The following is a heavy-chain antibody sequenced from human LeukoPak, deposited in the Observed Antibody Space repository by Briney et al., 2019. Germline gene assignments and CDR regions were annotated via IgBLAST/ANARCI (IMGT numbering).Heavy chain of an antibody. J-gene: IGHJ3*02. CDR1: GYSFTSYW. CDR3: ARQSRITMIVAAVGAFDI. Sequence: GESLKISCKGSGYSFTSYWIGWVRQMPGKGLEWMGIIYPGDSDTRYSPSFQGQVTISADKSISTAYLQWSSLKASDTAMYYCARQSRITMIVAAVGAFDIWGQGTMVTVSS. CDR2: IYPGDSDT. D-gene: IGHD3-22*01. V-gene: IGHV5-51*01.